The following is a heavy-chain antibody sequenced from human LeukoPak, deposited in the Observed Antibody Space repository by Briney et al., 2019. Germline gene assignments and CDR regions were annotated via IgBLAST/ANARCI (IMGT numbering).Heavy chain of an antibody. CDR2: INAGNGNT. D-gene: IGHD6-13*01. CDR3: ARDPIGSRWPYYFDY. CDR1: GYTFTTYV. Sequence: ASVKVSCKGSGYTFTTYVMHWVRQARGQRRAGMGWINAGNGNTKYSQKFQARVTITRDTSASTAYMELSSLRSEDTAVYYCARDPIGSRWPYYFDYWGQGTLVTVSS. V-gene: IGHV1-3*01. J-gene: IGHJ4*02.